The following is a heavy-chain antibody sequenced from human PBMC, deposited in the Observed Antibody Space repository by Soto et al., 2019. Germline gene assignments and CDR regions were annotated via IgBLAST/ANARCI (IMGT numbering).Heavy chain of an antibody. CDR1: GFTFSSYW. D-gene: IGHD4-17*01. Sequence: EVQLVESGGGLVQPGGSLRLSYAASGFTFSSYWMSWVRQAPGKGLEWVANIKQEGSEKYYVDSVKGRFTISRDNAKNSLYLQMNSLRAEDTAVYYCASAETTVTTGDYWGQGTLVTVSS. J-gene: IGHJ4*02. CDR2: IKQEGSEK. CDR3: ASAETTVTTGDY. V-gene: IGHV3-7*01.